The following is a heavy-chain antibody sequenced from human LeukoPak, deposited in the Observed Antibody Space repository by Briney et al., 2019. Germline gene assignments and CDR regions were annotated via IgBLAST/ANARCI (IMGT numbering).Heavy chain of an antibody. CDR2: IKTKANGGTT. J-gene: IGHJ6*02. CDR3: SRYCRSSTCLPLYAMDV. Sequence: GGSLRLSCTASGFSFVDSAMSWVRQAPGRGLEWIGVIKTKANGGTTEYATSMKGRVTISRDDFRGIAYLQVDSLTSEDTAVYYRSRYCRSSTCLPLYAMDVWGQGTTVTVSS. V-gene: IGHV3-49*04. CDR1: GFSFVDSA. D-gene: IGHD2-2*01.